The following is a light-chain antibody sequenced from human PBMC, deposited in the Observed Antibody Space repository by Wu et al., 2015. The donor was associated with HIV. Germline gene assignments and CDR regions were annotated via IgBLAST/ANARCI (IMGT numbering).Light chain of an antibody. J-gene: IGKJ1*01. CDR1: QYISRW. V-gene: IGKV1-5*03. CDR3: QQYNSFPT. Sequence: DIQMTQSPSTLSASVGDRVTITCRASQYISRWLAWYQQKPGKAPKLLIYKASSLESGVPSRFSGSESGTQFTLTISSLQPDDVATYYCQQYNSFPTFGQGTKVEIK. CDR2: KAS.